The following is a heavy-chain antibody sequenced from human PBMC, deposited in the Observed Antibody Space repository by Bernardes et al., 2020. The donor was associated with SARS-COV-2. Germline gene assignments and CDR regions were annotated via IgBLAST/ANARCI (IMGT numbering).Heavy chain of an antibody. D-gene: IGHD1-7*01. V-gene: IGHV3-11*01. CDR3: ARGERSNYYYFDY. Sequence: GGSLRLCCVASGFTFSDYYMTWMRQAPGKGLEWVSYISNGGVTINYADSVRGRFTISRDNAKSSLFLEMNSLRADDTAVYFCARGERSNYYYFDYWGQGALVTVSS. CDR1: GFTFSDYY. CDR2: ISNGGVTI. J-gene: IGHJ4*02.